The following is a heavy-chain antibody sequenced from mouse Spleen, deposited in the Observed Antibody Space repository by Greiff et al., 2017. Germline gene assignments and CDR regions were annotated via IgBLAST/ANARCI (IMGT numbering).Heavy chain of an antibody. CDR2: IDPSDSYT. CDR3: ARGPPITTVVAPHYFDY. V-gene: IGHV1-69*01. CDR1: GYTFTSYW. D-gene: IGHD1-1*01. J-gene: IGHJ2*01. Sequence: QVQLQQPGAELVMPGASVKLSCKASGYTFTSYWMHWVKQRPGQGLEWIGEIDPSDSYTNYNQKFKGKATLTVDKSSSTAYMQLSSLTSEDSAVYYWARGPPITTVVAPHYFDYWGQGTTLTVSS.